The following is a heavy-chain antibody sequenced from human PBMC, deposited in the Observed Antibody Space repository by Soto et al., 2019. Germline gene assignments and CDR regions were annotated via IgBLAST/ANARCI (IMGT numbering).Heavy chain of an antibody. CDR1: ADSFSNYY. J-gene: IGHJ6*03. D-gene: IGHD6-6*01. CDR3: ARDRSGSSVFYYYYMDV. Sequence: SETLSLTCGVNADSFSNYYWIWIRQPPGKGLEWIGYIYYSGSTYYNPSLKSRVTISVDTSKNQFSLKLSSVTAADTAVYYCARDRSGSSVFYYYYMDVWGKGTTVTVSS. V-gene: IGHV4-59*06. CDR2: IYYSGST.